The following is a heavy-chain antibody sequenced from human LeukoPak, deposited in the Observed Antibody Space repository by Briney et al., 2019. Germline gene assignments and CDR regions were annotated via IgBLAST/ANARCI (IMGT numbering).Heavy chain of an antibody. D-gene: IGHD2-2*01. V-gene: IGHV4-38-2*02. J-gene: IGHJ3*02. Sequence: SETLSLTFTVSGYSISSGYYWGWIRQPPGKGLEWIGSIYHSGSTYYNPSLKSRVTISVDTSKNQFSLKLSSVTAADTAVYYCARVCSSTSCYASDAFDIWGRGTMVTVSS. CDR1: GYSISSGYY. CDR2: IYHSGST. CDR3: ARVCSSTSCYASDAFDI.